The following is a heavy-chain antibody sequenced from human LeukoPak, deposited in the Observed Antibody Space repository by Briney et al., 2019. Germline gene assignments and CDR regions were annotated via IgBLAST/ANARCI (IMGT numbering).Heavy chain of an antibody. CDR1: GYNFTSYW. V-gene: IGHV5-10-1*01. D-gene: IGHD2-8*01. J-gene: IGHJ3*02. CDR2: IDPSDSYI. Sequence: PGESLKISCKGSGYNFTSYWISWVRQMPGKGLEWMGRIDPSDSYINYSPSFQGHVTISADKSISTAYLQWSSLKASDTAMYYCASLVGYCTNGVCPPDAFDIWGQGTMVTVSS. CDR3: ASLVGYCTNGVCPPDAFDI.